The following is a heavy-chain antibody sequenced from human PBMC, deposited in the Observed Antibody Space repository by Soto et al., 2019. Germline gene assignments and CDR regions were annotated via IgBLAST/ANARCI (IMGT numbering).Heavy chain of an antibody. D-gene: IGHD3-10*01. CDR2: IDWDDDK. V-gene: IGHV2-70*11. J-gene: IGHJ4*02. CDR3: ARIRYGSGCPFDY. CDR1: GFSPSTSGMC. Sequence: SGPTLLNPTQTLTLTCTFSGFSPSTSGMCVSWIRQPPGKALEWLARIDWDDDKYYSTSLKTRLTISKDTSKNQVVLTMTNMEPVDTATYYCARIRYGSGCPFDYWGQGTLVTVSS.